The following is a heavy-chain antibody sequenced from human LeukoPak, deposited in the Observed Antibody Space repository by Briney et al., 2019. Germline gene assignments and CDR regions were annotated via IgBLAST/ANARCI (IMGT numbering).Heavy chain of an antibody. D-gene: IGHD6-13*01. CDR3: AKDRSHSWTFDY. Sequence: TGGSLRHSCGASGFPLSRYGMHWVRQAPGKGLEWVAIISYDGSNKHYADSVKGRFTISRDNSKNTLYLQMNSLRAEDTAVYYCAKDRSHSWTFDYWGQGTLVTVSS. CDR1: GFPLSRYG. J-gene: IGHJ4*02. V-gene: IGHV3-30*18. CDR2: ISYDGSNK.